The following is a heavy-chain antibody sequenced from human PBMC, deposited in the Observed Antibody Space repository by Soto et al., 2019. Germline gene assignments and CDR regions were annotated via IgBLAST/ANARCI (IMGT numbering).Heavy chain of an antibody. CDR2: VISLFGTA. D-gene: IGHD4-17*01. CDR1: GGTFSSHS. V-gene: IGHV1-69*01. CDR3: AREVGYGDFYAALLD. J-gene: IGHJ4*02. Sequence: VQLMQSGAEVKKPGSSVKVSCKASGGTFSSHSINWVRQAPGQGLEWMGGVISLFGTANYAHNFKGRVTITADQSTSTAYMELNSLRSDDTAVYYCAREVGYGDFYAALLDWGQGTLVTGSS.